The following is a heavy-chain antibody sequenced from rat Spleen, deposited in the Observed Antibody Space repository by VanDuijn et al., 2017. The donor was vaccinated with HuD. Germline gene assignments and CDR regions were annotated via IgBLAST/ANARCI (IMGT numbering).Heavy chain of an antibody. Sequence: EVQLVESGGGLVQPGRSLQLSCVASGFTFTNYDMAWVRQAPTKGLEWIASISSGGGNTYYRDSVKGRFTISRDNAKITLYLQMDSLRSEDTATYYCVRGYYFDCWGQGVMVTVSS. CDR2: ISSGGGNT. CDR1: GFTFTNYD. CDR3: VRGYYFDC. V-gene: IGHV5-25*01. J-gene: IGHJ2*01.